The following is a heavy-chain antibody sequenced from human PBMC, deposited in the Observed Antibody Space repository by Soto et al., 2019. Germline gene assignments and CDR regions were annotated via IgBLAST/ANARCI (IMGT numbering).Heavy chain of an antibody. V-gene: IGHV1-18*01. J-gene: IGHJ4*02. CDR1: GYAFTSYS. CDR2: INTHNGRS. D-gene: IGHD4-17*01. CDR3: ARGDGFGDHFDH. Sequence: QVRLVQSGAEVKEPGASVKVSCKTSGYAFTSYSITLVREAPGQGLTLLGWINTHNGRSKYVEGLQKRLTMTIDTSATTAYLELRSLRSDDTAIYFCARGDGFGDHFDHWGQGSLVTVAS.